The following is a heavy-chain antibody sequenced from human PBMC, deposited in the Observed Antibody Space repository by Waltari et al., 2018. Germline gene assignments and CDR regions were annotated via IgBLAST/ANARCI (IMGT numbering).Heavy chain of an antibody. V-gene: IGHV4-38-2*01. CDR1: GYSISSGYY. D-gene: IGHD4-17*01. CDR3: ARGDGDSIPLLDY. Sequence: QVQLQESGPGLVKPSETLSLTCAVSGYSISSGYYWGWIRQPPGKGLEWIGSIYHSGRTYYNPSLKSRVTISVDTSKNQFSLKLSSVTAADTAVYYCARGDGDSIPLLDYWGQGTLVTVSS. CDR2: IYHSGRT. J-gene: IGHJ4*02.